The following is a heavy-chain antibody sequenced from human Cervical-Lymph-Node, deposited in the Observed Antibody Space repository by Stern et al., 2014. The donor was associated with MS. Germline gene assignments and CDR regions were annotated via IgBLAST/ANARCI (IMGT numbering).Heavy chain of an antibody. CDR3: ATTRWDLFTWNWFDP. CDR2: IHDSGSP. Sequence: VQLEESGPGLVKPSQTLSLTCTVSGCSISSSGYYWSWIRQPADKGLEWIGRIHDSGSPYYNPPLTSRVTISMDTAKTQFSLKRPSVTAADTAVYYCATTRWDLFTWNWFDPWGQGTLVTVSS. J-gene: IGHJ5*02. CDR1: GCSISSSGYY. D-gene: IGHD1-26*01. V-gene: IGHV4-61*02.